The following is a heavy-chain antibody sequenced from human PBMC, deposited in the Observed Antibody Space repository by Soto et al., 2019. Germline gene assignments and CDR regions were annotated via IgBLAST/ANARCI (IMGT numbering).Heavy chain of an antibody. CDR2: ISSSGRTI. D-gene: IGHD5-12*01. CDR1: GFTFSDYY. Sequence: QVQLVESGGGWVKPGGSLRLSCAASGFTFSDYYMSWIRQAPGKGLEWVSYISSSGRTIYYADSVKGRFTISRDNAKNSLYLQMTSLRAEDTAVYYCAREDGYNYSPYYYYYYGMDVWGQGTTVTVSS. CDR3: AREDGYNYSPYYYYYYGMDV. J-gene: IGHJ6*02. V-gene: IGHV3-11*01.